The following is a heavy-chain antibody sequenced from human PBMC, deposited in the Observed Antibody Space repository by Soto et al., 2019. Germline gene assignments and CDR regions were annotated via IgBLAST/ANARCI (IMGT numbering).Heavy chain of an antibody. CDR3: ATENPLDYYDSSGPFDY. V-gene: IGHV1-24*01. Sequence: ASVKVSCKASGYTFTNFGISWVRQAPGQGLEWMGGFDPEDGETIYAQKFQGRVTMTEDTSTDTAYMELSSLRSEDTAVYYCATENPLDYYDSSGPFDYWGQGTLVTVSS. J-gene: IGHJ4*02. CDR2: FDPEDGET. CDR1: GYTFTNFG. D-gene: IGHD3-22*01.